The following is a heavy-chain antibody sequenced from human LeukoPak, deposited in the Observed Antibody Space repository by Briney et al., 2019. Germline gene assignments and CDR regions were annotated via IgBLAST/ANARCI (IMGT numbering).Heavy chain of an antibody. V-gene: IGHV4-59*01. CDR3: ARAVPSWFDP. CDR2: IHNSGSS. Sequence: PSETLSLTCTVSGGSITNYYWSWIRQPPGKGLEWIGYIHNSGSSSYNPSLRSRATISMEKAKTQFSLKLTSVTPTDTAVYYCARAVPSWFDPWGQGTLVTVSS. CDR1: GGSITNYY. J-gene: IGHJ5*02.